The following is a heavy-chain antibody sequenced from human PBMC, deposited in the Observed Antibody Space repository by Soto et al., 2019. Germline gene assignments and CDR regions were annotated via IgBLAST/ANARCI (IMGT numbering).Heavy chain of an antibody. J-gene: IGHJ6*02. CDR2: IYSGGST. CDR3: AREARGDYRHYYYYYGMDV. D-gene: IGHD4-17*01. CDR1: GFTVSSNY. Sequence: PGGSLRLSCAASGFTVSSNYMSWVRQAPGKGLEWVSVIYSGGSTYYADSVKGRFTISRDNSKNTLYLQMNSLRAEDTAVYYCAREARGDYRHYYYYYGMDVWGQGTTVTVSS. V-gene: IGHV3-53*01.